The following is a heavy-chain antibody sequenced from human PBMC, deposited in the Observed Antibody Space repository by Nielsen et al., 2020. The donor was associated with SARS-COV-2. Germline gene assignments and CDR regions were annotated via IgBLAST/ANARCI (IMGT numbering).Heavy chain of an antibody. J-gene: IGHJ6*02. Sequence: LRLSCTVSGGSIISNTYYWSWIRQPPGKGLEWIGYIYYSGSPYYNPSLKRRVTISVDTSKNQFSLKLSSVTAADTALYYCARERVGGITIFGVVTRYGMDVWGQGTTVTVSS. V-gene: IGHV4-30-4*01. D-gene: IGHD3-3*01. CDR3: ARERVGGITIFGVVTRYGMDV. CDR2: IYYSGSP. CDR1: GGSIISNTYY.